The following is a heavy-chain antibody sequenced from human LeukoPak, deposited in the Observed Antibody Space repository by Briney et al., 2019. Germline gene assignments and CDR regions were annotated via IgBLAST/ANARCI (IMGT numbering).Heavy chain of an antibody. Sequence: PSETLSLTCTVSGVSISSYYWSWIRQPAGKGLEWIGRIYTSGSTNYNPSLKSRVTMSVDTSKNQFSLKLSSVTAADTAVYSCARDTYYYDSSGYSSLDYWGQGTLVTVSS. CDR3: ARDTYYYDSSGYSSLDY. CDR1: GVSISSYY. J-gene: IGHJ4*02. CDR2: IYTSGST. V-gene: IGHV4-4*07. D-gene: IGHD3-22*01.